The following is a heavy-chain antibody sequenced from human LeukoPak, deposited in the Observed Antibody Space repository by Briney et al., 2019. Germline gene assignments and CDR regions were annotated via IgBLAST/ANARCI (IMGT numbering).Heavy chain of an antibody. J-gene: IGHJ6*03. CDR2: INPSGGST. CDR1: GYTFTSYY. CDR3: ARAGIAARPYYYYMDV. Sequence: ASVKVSCKASGYTFTSYYMHWVRQAPGQGLEWMGIINPSGGSTSYAQKFQGRVTMTRDMSTSTVYMELSSLRSEDTAVYYCARAGIAARPYYYYMDVWGKGTTVTVSS. V-gene: IGHV1-46*01. D-gene: IGHD6-6*01.